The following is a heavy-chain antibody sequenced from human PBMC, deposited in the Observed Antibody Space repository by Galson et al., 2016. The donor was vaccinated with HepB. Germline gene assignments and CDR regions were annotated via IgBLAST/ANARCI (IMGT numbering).Heavy chain of an antibody. CDR2: LYDDGST. CDR1: GFNVSTNY. V-gene: IGHV3-53*01. Sequence: SLRLSCAASGFNVSTNYMNWVRQAPGKGLQWVSVLYDDGSTYYADSVRGRFTISRDNSKNTLYLQINALRADDTAVYFCARDRGILWGEGYYYAMDVWGQGTTVTVSS. J-gene: IGHJ6*02. CDR3: ARDRGILWGEGYYYAMDV. D-gene: IGHD2-21*01.